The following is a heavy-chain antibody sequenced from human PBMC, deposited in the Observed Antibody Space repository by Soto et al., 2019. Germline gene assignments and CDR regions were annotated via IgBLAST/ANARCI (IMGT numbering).Heavy chain of an antibody. CDR1: GGSISSSSFY. CDR2: IYYSGST. Sequence: SETLSLTCTVSGGSISSSSFYWGWIRQPPGKGLEWIGSIYYSGSTYYNPSLKSRVTISIDTSKNHFSLKLSSVTAADTAVYYCARLRTLEWYNNWFDPWGQGTLVTVS. D-gene: IGHD3-3*01. V-gene: IGHV4-39*02. J-gene: IGHJ5*02. CDR3: ARLRTLEWYNNWFDP.